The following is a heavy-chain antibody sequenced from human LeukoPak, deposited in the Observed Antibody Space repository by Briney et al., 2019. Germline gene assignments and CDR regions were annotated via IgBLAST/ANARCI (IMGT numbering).Heavy chain of an antibody. Sequence: GGSLTLSCAASGFTFSRYGMHWVRQAPGKGLEWVAVISYDGSNKYYADSVKGRFTISRDNSKNTLYLQMNSLRAEDTAVYYCAKDLGSYLDYWGQGTLVTVSS. V-gene: IGHV3-30*18. CDR2: ISYDGSNK. D-gene: IGHD3-16*02. CDR1: GFTFSRYG. J-gene: IGHJ4*02. CDR3: AKDLGSYLDY.